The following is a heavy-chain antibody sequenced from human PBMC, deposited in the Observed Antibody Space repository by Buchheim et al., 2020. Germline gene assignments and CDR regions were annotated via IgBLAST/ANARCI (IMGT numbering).Heavy chain of an antibody. V-gene: IGHV4-59*01. CDR2: IYYSGST. D-gene: IGHD2-2*01. J-gene: IGHJ4*02. Sequence: QVQLQESGSGLVKPSETLSLTCTVSGGSISSYYWSWIRQPPGKGLEWIGYIYYSGSTNYNPSLKSRVTISVDTSKNQFSLKLSSVTAADTAVYYCARAKEGSMDVVDYWGQGTL. CDR1: GGSISSYY. CDR3: ARAKEGSMDVVDY.